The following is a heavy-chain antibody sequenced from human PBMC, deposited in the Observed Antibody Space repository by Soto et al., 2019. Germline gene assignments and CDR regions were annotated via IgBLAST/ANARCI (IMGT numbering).Heavy chain of an antibody. CDR3: ARESGYSGYGVVFDP. V-gene: IGHV4-59*01. CDR2: IYYSGST. D-gene: IGHD5-12*01. Sequence: QVQLQESGPGLVKPSETLSLTCTVSGGSISSYYWSWIRQPPGKGLEWIGYIYYSGSTNYNPSLKSRVTISVDTSKNQFSLKLSSVTAADTAVYYCARESGYSGYGVVFDPWGQGTLVTVSS. CDR1: GGSISSYY. J-gene: IGHJ5*02.